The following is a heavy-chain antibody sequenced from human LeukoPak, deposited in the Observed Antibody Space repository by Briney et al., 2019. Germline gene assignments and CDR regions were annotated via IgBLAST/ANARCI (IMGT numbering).Heavy chain of an antibody. V-gene: IGHV3-23*01. CDR3: ARYRRYSSTNWFDP. J-gene: IGHJ5*02. CDR1: GFSFSSYA. D-gene: IGHD6-13*01. Sequence: GGSLRLSCAASGFSFSSYAMSWVRQAPGKGPEWVSIISAGGSSIDYTNSVEGRFTISRDNFKNTLYLQMNSLRAEDTAVYYCARYRRYSSTNWFDPWGQGTLVTVSS. CDR2: ISAGGSSI.